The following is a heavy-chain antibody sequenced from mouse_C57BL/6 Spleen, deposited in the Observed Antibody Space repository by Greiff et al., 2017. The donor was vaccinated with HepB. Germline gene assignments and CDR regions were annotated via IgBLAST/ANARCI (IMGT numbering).Heavy chain of an antibody. J-gene: IGHJ4*01. CDR2: IDPANGNT. V-gene: IGHV14-3*01. D-gene: IGHD3-2*02. Sequence: EVKLMESVAELVRPGASVKLSCTASGFNIKNTYMHWVKQRPETGLEWIGRIDPANGNTKYAPKFQGKATITADTSSHTAYLQLSSLPSEDTAIYCCARGAQATFYAMDYWGQGTSVTVSS. CDR1: GFNIKNTY. CDR3: ARGAQATFYAMDY.